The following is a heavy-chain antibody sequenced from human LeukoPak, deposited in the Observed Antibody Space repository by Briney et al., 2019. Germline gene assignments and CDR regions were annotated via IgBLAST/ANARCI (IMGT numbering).Heavy chain of an antibody. CDR3: ARVGSDSSGWTGYFDY. V-gene: IGHV4-31*03. D-gene: IGHD6-19*01. CDR2: IYYSGST. J-gene: IGHJ4*02. CDR1: GGSISSGGYY. Sequence: PSETLSLTCTVSGGSISSGGYYWSWIRQHPGKGLEWIGYIYYSGSTYYNPSLKSRVTISVDTSKNQFSLKLSSVTAADTAVYYCARVGSDSSGWTGYFDYWGQGTLVTVSS.